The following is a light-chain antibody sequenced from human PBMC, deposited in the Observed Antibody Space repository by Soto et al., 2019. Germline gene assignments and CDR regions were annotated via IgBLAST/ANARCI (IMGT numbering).Light chain of an antibody. CDR3: QQYCSSRWT. CDR2: GAS. V-gene: IGKV3-20*01. Sequence: EIVLTQSPGTLSLSPGERATLSCRASQSVSSIYLAWYQQKPGQAPRLLIYGASSRATGIPYRFSGSGSGTNFTLTISRLEPEDVALYYCQQYCSSRWTFGQGTKVEI. CDR1: QSVSSIY. J-gene: IGKJ1*01.